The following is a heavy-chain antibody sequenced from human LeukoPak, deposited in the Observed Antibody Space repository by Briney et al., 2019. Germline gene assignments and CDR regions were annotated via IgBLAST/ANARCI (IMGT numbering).Heavy chain of an antibody. CDR3: ARDSGTTGEVKFDP. V-gene: IGHV4-4*07. CDR1: GGSISSYY. D-gene: IGHD1-7*01. Sequence: PSETPSLTCAVYGGSISSYYWSWIRQPAGKALEWIGRIYVTGSTTYTPSLESRVTMSLDTSKNHFSLKLRSVTAADTAVYYCARDSGTTGEVKFDPWGQGTLVTVSS. CDR2: IYVTGST. J-gene: IGHJ5*02.